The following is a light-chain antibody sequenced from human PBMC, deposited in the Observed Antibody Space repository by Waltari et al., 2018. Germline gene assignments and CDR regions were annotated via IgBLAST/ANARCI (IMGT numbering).Light chain of an antibody. Sequence: EIVLTQSPGTLSLSPGERATLSCRASQSVTKNYLAWYQQKPAQAPRTLIYGASSRVTGIPDRCSGSGSGTDFTLTISRLDPEDFAVYYCQQYGTSTLTFGGGTKVEIK. CDR3: QQYGTSTLT. CDR2: GAS. J-gene: IGKJ4*01. V-gene: IGKV3-20*01. CDR1: QSVTKNY.